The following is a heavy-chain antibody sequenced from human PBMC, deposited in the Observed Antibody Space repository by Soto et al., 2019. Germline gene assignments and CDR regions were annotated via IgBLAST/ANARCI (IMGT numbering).Heavy chain of an antibody. D-gene: IGHD6-19*01. J-gene: IGHJ5*01. CDR1: GFTFGAYW. V-gene: IGHV3-7*01. CDR3: AKGMAVAANWFDS. CDR2: IKQDAGEK. Sequence: GGSLRLSCAASGFTFGAYWMNWVRQAPGKGPEWVANIKQDAGEKYYVDSVKGRFTISRDNAKNSLYLQMNSLRVEDTAIYYCAKGMAVAANWFDSWGQGTLVTVSS.